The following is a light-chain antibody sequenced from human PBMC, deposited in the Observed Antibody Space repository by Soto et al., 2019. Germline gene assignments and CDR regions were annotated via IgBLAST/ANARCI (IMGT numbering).Light chain of an antibody. Sequence: EIVLTQSPATLSLSPGERATLSCRASQNVSSYLAWYQQKPGQTPRLLSYDASNRATGIPARFSGSGSGTDFTLTISSLESEDFAVYYCQQRSNWPSLTFGGGTKVEIK. CDR3: QQRSNWPSLT. CDR1: QNVSSY. J-gene: IGKJ4*01. CDR2: DAS. V-gene: IGKV3-11*01.